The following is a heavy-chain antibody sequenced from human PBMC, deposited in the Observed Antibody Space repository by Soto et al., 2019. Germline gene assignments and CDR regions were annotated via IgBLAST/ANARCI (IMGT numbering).Heavy chain of an antibody. V-gene: IGHV4-59*08. CDR1: GGSISSYY. J-gene: IGHJ6*03. Sequence: SETLSLTCTVSGGSISSYYWSWIRQPPGKGLEWIGYIYYSGSTNYNPSLKSRVTISVDTSKNQFSLKLSSVTAADTAVYYCARHSDFWSGYLSDMDVWGKGTTVTVSS. CDR2: IYYSGST. D-gene: IGHD3-3*01. CDR3: ARHSDFWSGYLSDMDV.